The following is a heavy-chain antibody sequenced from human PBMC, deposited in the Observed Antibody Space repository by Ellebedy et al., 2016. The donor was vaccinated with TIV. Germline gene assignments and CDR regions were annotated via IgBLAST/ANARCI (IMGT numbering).Heavy chain of an antibody. CDR3: AKDPDTYCGGDCSLDY. V-gene: IGHV3-48*03. CDR1: GFTFSSYE. Sequence: GESLKISCAASGFTFSSYEMNWVRQAPGKGLEWVSYISSSGSTIYYADSVKGRFTISRDNAKNSLYLQMNSLRAEDTAVYYRAKDPDTYCGGDCSLDYWGQGTLVTVSS. J-gene: IGHJ4*02. D-gene: IGHD2-21*02. CDR2: ISSSGSTI.